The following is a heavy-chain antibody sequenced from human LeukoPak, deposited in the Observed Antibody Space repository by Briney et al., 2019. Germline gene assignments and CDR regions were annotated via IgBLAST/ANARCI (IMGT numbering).Heavy chain of an antibody. CDR2: IYHGGST. CDR3: VSGEWFNFDY. J-gene: IGHJ4*02. CDR1: GYSISSGYY. Sequence: SETLSLTCAVSGYSISSGYYWGWIRQPPGKGLEWIGSIYHGGSTYYNPSLKGRVTISVDTSKNQFSLKLSSVTAADTAVYYCVSGEWFNFDYWGQGTLVTVSS. V-gene: IGHV4-38-2*01. D-gene: IGHD3-3*01.